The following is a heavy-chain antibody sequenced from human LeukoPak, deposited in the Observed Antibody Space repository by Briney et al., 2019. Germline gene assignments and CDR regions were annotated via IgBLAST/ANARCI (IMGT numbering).Heavy chain of an antibody. J-gene: IGHJ4*02. CDR3: APLSIPSGEFDY. CDR2: ISGSGGST. D-gene: IGHD2-2*01. CDR1: GFTFSNQG. Sequence: GASLRLSCAASGFTFSNQGMSWVRQAPGKGLEWVSSISGSGGSTYYADSVKGWFTISRDNSKNTLYLQVNTLRAEDTAVYYCAPLSIPSGEFDYWGQGTLVTVSS. V-gene: IGHV3-23*01.